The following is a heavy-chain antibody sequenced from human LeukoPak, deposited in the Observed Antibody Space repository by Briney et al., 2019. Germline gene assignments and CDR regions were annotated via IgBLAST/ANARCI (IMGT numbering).Heavy chain of an antibody. Sequence: GASVKVSCRASGYTFTGYYMHWVRQAPGQGLEWMGWINPNSGGTNYAQKFQGRVTMTRDTSISTAYMELSRLRSDDTAVYCCARDGFYCGGDCYSANWFDPWGQGTLVTVSS. D-gene: IGHD2-21*01. J-gene: IGHJ5*02. CDR3: ARDGFYCGGDCYSANWFDP. CDR2: INPNSGGT. CDR1: GYTFTGYY. V-gene: IGHV1-2*02.